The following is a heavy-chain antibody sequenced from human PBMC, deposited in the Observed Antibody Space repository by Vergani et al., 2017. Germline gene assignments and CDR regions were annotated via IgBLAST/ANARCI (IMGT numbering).Heavy chain of an antibody. V-gene: IGHV4-59*01. CDR2: IYYSGST. J-gene: IGHJ2*01. D-gene: IGHD3-10*01. CDR1: GGSISSYY. Sequence: QVQLQESGPGLVKPSETLSLTCTVSGGSISSYYWSWIRQPPGKGLEWIGYIYYSGSTNYNPSLKSRVTISVDTSKNQFTLKLSSVTAADTAVYYWAIGRFGELKPRYFDLWGRGTLVTVSS. CDR3: AIGRFGELKPRYFDL.